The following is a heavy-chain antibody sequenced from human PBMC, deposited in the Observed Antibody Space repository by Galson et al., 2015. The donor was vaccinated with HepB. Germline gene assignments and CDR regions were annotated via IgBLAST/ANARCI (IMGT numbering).Heavy chain of an antibody. CDR3: ARAEPGLLLASQYYFGLDV. CDR2: ISSDGSNK. J-gene: IGHJ6*02. Sequence: SLRLSCAASGFIFTTYAMHWVRQAPGKGLQWVAVISSDGSNKYYADSVKGRFTISRDNSKNTLYLQMNSLRPEDTAVYYCARAEPGLLLASQYYFGLDVWGQGTTVTVSS. CDR1: GFIFTTYA. V-gene: IGHV3-30-3*01. D-gene: IGHD1-14*01.